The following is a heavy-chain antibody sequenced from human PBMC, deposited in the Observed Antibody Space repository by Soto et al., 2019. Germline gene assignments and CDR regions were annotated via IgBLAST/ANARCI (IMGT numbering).Heavy chain of an antibody. Sequence: PGESLKISCKASGYSFTTYWIGWVRQMPGKGLEWMGIIHPGDSSTRYSPSFQGQVIISADKSNTTAYLQWSSLKASDTAIYFCMRRSAGSPSPYYGLDVWGQGTTVTVS. V-gene: IGHV5-51*01. CDR3: MRRSAGSPSPYYGLDV. J-gene: IGHJ6*02. D-gene: IGHD6-6*01. CDR1: GYSFTTYW. CDR2: IHPGDSST.